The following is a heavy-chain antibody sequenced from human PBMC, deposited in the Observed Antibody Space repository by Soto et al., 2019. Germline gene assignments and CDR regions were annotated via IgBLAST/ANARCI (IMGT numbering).Heavy chain of an antibody. Sequence: HPGGSLRLSCAASGFTFSSYGMHWVRQAPGKGLEWVAVIWYDGSNKYYADSVKGRFTISRDNSKNTLYLQMNSLRAEDTAVYYCARDSGGVYTHYGMDVWGQGTTVTGS. J-gene: IGHJ6*02. CDR1: GFTFSSYG. D-gene: IGHD2-8*01. V-gene: IGHV3-33*01. CDR2: IWYDGSNK. CDR3: ARDSGGVYTHYGMDV.